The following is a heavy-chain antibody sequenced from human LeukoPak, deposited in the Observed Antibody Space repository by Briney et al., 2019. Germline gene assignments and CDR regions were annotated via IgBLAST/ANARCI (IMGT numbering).Heavy chain of an antibody. V-gene: IGHV5-51*01. D-gene: IGHD3-10*01. CDR3: ARFHRFGELFSDY. Sequence: GESLKISCKGSGYSFTSYWIAWVRQMPGKGLEGMGIIYPGDSDTRYSPSFQGQVTTSADKSISTAYLQWSSLKASDTAMYYCARFHRFGELFSDYWGQGTLVTVSS. J-gene: IGHJ4*02. CDR1: GYSFTSYW. CDR2: IYPGDSDT.